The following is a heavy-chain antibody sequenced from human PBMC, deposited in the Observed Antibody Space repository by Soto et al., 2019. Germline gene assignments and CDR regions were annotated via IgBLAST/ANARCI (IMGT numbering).Heavy chain of an antibody. J-gene: IGHJ4*02. V-gene: IGHV3-30-3*01. D-gene: IGHD3-10*02. Sequence: QVQLVESGGGVVQPGRSLRLSCAASGFIFSNYVMYWVRQAPDKWLEWVAFMSYDGTTKYYADSVKGRFTISRDNSKNTLDLQMNSLRPEDTGVYYCARDVLCSRYFDYWGQGTLVTVSS. CDR2: MSYDGTTK. CDR3: ARDVLCSRYFDY. CDR1: GFIFSNYV.